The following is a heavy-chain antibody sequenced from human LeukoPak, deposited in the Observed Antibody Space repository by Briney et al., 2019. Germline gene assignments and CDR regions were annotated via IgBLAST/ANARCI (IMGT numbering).Heavy chain of an antibody. Sequence: GGSLRLSCAASGFTFSSYAMHWVRQAPGKGLEWVAVISYDGSNKYYADSVKGRFTISRDNSKNTLYLQMNSLRAEDTAVYYCARSGIDPMDYYGMDVWGQGTTVTVSS. J-gene: IGHJ6*02. CDR2: ISYDGSNK. CDR1: GFTFSSYA. V-gene: IGHV3-30-3*01. CDR3: ARSGIDPMDYYGMDV. D-gene: IGHD1-26*01.